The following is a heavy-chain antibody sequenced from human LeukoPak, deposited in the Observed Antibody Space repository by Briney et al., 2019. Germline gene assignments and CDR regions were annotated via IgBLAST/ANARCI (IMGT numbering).Heavy chain of an antibody. V-gene: IGHV3-48*03. CDR3: ARGYSSSLYYYYGMDV. CDR1: GVTGRSYE. Sequence: GGSPRLSCAASGVTGRSYEMNWGRQAPGKGLEWVSYISSSGSTIYYADSVKGRFTISRDNAKNSLYLQMNSLRAEDTAVYYCARGYSSSLYYYYGMDVWGKGTTVTVSS. J-gene: IGHJ6*04. CDR2: ISSSGSTI. D-gene: IGHD6-13*01.